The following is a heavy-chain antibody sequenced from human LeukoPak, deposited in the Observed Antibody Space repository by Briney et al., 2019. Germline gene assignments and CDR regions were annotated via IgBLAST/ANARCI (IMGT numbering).Heavy chain of an antibody. CDR2: IIPIFGTA. V-gene: IGHV1-69*05. Sequence: ASVKVSCKASGGTFSSYAISWVRQAPGQGLEWMGGIIPIFGTANYAQKFQGRVTITTDKSTSIAYMELSSLRSDDTAVYYCARAGTDDRIDYWGQGTLVTVSS. D-gene: IGHD3-9*01. CDR3: ARAGTDDRIDY. CDR1: GGTFSSYA. J-gene: IGHJ4*02.